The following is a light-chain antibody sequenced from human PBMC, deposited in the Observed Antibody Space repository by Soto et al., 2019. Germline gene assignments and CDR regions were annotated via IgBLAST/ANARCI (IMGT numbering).Light chain of an antibody. CDR1: SGSVSTNYY. CDR3: VLYMGSGIWV. V-gene: IGLV8-61*01. Sequence: QTVVTQEPWFSVSPGGTVTLTCGLSSGSVSTNYYPSWYQQTPGQSPRTLIYNTNTRSSGVPDRFSGSILGNKAALTITGAQADDESDYYCVLYMGSGIWVFGGGTKVTVL. CDR2: NTN. J-gene: IGLJ3*02.